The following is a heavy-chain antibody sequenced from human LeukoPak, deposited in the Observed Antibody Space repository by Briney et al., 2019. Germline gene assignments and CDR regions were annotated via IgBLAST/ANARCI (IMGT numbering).Heavy chain of an antibody. J-gene: IGHJ6*02. D-gene: IGHD6-19*01. CDR2: INSDGSTT. V-gene: IGHV3-74*01. CDR1: GFTFSTYW. CDR3: VSSPQYDMDV. Sequence: GGSLRLSCAASGFTFSTYWMHWVRQAPGKGLVWVSRINSDGSTTNYADSVKGRFTISRDNAKSTLYLQMHSLRVEDTAVYYCVSSPQYDMDVWGQGTTVTVSS.